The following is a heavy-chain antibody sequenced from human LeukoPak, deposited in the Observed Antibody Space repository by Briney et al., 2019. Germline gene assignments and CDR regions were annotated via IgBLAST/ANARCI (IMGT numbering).Heavy chain of an antibody. V-gene: IGHV3-21*01. CDR2: ISSSSSYI. J-gene: IGHJ4*02. D-gene: IGHD4-17*01. CDR3: ARIRPDYGDYVQHYFDY. Sequence: GGSLRLSCAASGFTFSSYSMNWVRQAPGKGLEWVSSISSSSSYIYYADSVKGRFTISRDNAKNSLYLQMNSLRAEDTAVYYCARIRPDYGDYVQHYFDYWGQGTLVTVSS. CDR1: GFTFSSYS.